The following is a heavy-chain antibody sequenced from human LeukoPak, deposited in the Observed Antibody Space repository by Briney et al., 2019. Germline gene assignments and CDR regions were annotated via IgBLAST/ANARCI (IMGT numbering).Heavy chain of an antibody. CDR1: GFTFSRYW. J-gene: IGHJ3*02. V-gene: IGHV3-74*01. CDR3: ARGGYGGAFDI. CDR2: INSDGSNK. D-gene: IGHD4-23*01. Sequence: PGGSLRLSCAASGFTFSRYWVHWVRQAPGKGLVWVSRINSDGSNKGHVDSVKGRFTVSRDNVKNTVYLQMNSLRVEDTAVYYCARGGYGGAFDIWGQGTMVTVSS.